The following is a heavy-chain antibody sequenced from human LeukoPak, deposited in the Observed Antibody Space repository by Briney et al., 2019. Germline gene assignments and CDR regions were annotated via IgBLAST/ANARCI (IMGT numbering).Heavy chain of an antibody. D-gene: IGHD4-17*01. CDR3: ASQRHNGAPFDY. CDR2: INHSGST. CDR1: GGSFSGYY. Sequence: SETLSLTCAVYGGSFSGYYWSWIRQPPGKGLEWIGEINHSGSTNYNPSLKSRVTISVDTSKNQFSLKLSSATAADTAVYYCASQRHNGAPFDYWGQGTLVTVSS. J-gene: IGHJ4*02. V-gene: IGHV4-34*01.